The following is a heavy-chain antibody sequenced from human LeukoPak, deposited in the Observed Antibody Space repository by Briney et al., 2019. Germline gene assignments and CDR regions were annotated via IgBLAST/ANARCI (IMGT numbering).Heavy chain of an antibody. J-gene: IGHJ4*02. CDR1: GFTFSSYA. CDR2: ISGSGDNT. Sequence: GGSLRLSCAASGFTFSSYAMSWVRQAPGKGLEWVSGISGSGDNTYYADSVKGRFTISRDNSKNTLYLQMNSLRAEDTAVYYCARDPDDYGDYSYSDYWGQGTLVTVSS. CDR3: ARDPDDYGDYSYSDY. V-gene: IGHV3-23*01. D-gene: IGHD4-17*01.